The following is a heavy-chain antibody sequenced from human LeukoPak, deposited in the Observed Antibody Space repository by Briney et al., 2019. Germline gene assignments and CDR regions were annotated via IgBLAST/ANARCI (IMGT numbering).Heavy chain of an antibody. CDR3: ARDRLHYDSLTGYPAD. J-gene: IGHJ4*02. CDR2: INGDGSST. Sequence: PGGSLRLSCAASGFPFNSYWMHWVRQVPGKGLVWVSRINGDGSSTSYADSVKGRFTISRDNAKNTLYLQMNGLRAEDTAVYYCARDRLHYDSLTGYPADWGQGTLVTVSS. CDR1: GFPFNSYW. V-gene: IGHV3-74*01. D-gene: IGHD3-9*01.